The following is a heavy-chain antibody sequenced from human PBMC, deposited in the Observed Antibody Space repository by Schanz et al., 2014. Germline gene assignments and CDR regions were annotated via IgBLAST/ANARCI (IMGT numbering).Heavy chain of an antibody. J-gene: IGHJ4*02. Sequence: EVQLLESGGGLVQPGGSLRLSCAASGFTFSSYAMSWVRQAPGKGLEWVSAISGGGGTTYYADSVKGRFTISRDNSKNTLNLQMNSLRAEDTAVYYCAKDRSWDYDSSGYFDSWGQGSLVTVSS. CDR2: ISGGGGTT. D-gene: IGHD3-22*01. V-gene: IGHV3-23*01. CDR1: GFTFSSYA. CDR3: AKDRSWDYDSSGYFDS.